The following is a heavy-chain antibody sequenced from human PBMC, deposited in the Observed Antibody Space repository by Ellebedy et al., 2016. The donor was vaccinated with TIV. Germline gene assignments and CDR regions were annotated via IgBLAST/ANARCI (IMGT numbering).Heavy chain of an antibody. J-gene: IGHJ3*02. Sequence: GGSLRLSCVVSGFSFSSYWMSWVRQAPGKGLEWVANINQDGSDKYYVDSVKGRFTISRDNAKNSLYLHLNSLRDEDTAVYYCARDGSYGDYLSPRHALDIWGQGTMVTVSS. CDR1: GFSFSSYW. V-gene: IGHV3-7*01. CDR3: ARDGSYGDYLSPRHALDI. CDR2: INQDGSDK. D-gene: IGHD4-17*01.